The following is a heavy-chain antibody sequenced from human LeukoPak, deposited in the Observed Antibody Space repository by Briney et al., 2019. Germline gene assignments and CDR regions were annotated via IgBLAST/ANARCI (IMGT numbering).Heavy chain of an antibody. V-gene: IGHV4-34*01. Sequence: SETLSLTCAVYGGSFSGYYWSWIRQPPGKGLEWIGEINHSGSTNYNPSLKSRVTISVDTSKNQFSLKLSSVTAADTAVYYCARVSAACDYVWGSYRSYYFDYWGQGTLVTVSS. CDR2: INHSGST. D-gene: IGHD3-16*02. J-gene: IGHJ4*02. CDR1: GGSFSGYY. CDR3: ARVSAACDYVWGSYRSYYFDY.